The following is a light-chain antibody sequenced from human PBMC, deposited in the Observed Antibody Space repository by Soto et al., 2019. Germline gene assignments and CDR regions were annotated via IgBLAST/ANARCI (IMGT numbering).Light chain of an antibody. CDR2: AAT. CDR1: QSISNH. CDR3: RQSYSTPRT. J-gene: IGKJ1*01. V-gene: IGKV1-39*01. Sequence: DIQKTHSPSSLSASVEDRVIITCRASQSISNHLNWYQQKPGKAPKLLIFAATSLQSGVPSRFSGSRSGPDFTLTISSLQPEDFATYYCRQSYSTPRTFGQGTKVDIK.